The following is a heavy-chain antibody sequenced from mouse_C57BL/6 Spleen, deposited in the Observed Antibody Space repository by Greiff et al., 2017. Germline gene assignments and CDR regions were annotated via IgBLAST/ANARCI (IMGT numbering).Heavy chain of an antibody. Sequence: QVQLQQPGAELVKPGASVKMSCKASGYTFTSYWITWVQQRPGQGLEWIGDIYPGSGSTNYHAKFKSKATLTVDTSSSPAYMQLSSLTSEDSAVDDCARRTMGYAMDYWGQGTSVTVSS. CDR3: ARRTMGYAMDY. CDR2: IYPGSGST. V-gene: IGHV1-55*01. J-gene: IGHJ4*01. CDR1: GYTFTSYW.